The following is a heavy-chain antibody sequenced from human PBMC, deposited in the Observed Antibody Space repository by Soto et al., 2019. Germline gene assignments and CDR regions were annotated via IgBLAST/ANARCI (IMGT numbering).Heavy chain of an antibody. J-gene: IGHJ6*02. CDR2: INHSGST. CDR1: GGSFSCYY. V-gene: IGHV4-34*01. D-gene: IGHD6-19*01. Sequence: SETLSLTCAVYGGSFSCYYWSWIRQPPGKGLEWIVEINHSGSTNYNPSLKSRVTISVDTYKNQFSLKLSSVTAADTAVYYCARGRDSGWYGNYYYGMDGWGQGTTVTVSS. CDR3: ARGRDSGWYGNYYYGMDG.